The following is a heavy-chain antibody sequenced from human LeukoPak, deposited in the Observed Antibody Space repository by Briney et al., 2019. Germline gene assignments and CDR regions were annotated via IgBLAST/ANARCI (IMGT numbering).Heavy chain of an antibody. CDR2: IYYSGST. D-gene: IGHD5-12*01. CDR1: GGSISSSSYY. J-gene: IGHJ4*02. Sequence: SETLSLTCTVSGGSISSSSYYWGWIRQPPGKGLEWIGSIYYSGSTYYNPSLKSRVTISVDTSKNQFSLKLSSVTAADTAVYYCARARGYATQYYFDYWGQGTLVTVSS. V-gene: IGHV4-39*07. CDR3: ARARGYATQYYFDY.